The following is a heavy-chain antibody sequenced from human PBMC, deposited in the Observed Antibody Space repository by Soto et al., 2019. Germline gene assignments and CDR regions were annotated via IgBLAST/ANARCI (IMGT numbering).Heavy chain of an antibody. D-gene: IGHD5-12*01. CDR2: INHSGST. Sequence: QVQLQQWGAGLLKPSETLSLTCAVYGGSFSGYYWSWIRQPPGKGLEWIGEINHSGSTNYNPSLKSRVTISVETSKNQFSLKLSSVTAADTAVYYCARVMYSGYVGDYWGQGTLVTVSS. V-gene: IGHV4-34*01. J-gene: IGHJ4*02. CDR1: GGSFSGYY. CDR3: ARVMYSGYVGDY.